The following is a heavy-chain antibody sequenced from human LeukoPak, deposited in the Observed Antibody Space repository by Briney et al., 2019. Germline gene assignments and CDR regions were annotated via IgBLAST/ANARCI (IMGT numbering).Heavy chain of an antibody. V-gene: IGHV3-21*01. J-gene: IGHJ4*02. D-gene: IGHD3-10*01. Sequence: GGSLRLSCAASGFTFGTYSMNWVRQAPGKGLEWVSSISSSSSYIYYADSVKGRFTISRDNAKNSLYLQMNSLRAEDTAVYYCARVPTAMFYYGSGSVNYWGQGTLVTVSS. CDR1: GFTFGTYS. CDR2: ISSSSSYI. CDR3: ARVPTAMFYYGSGSVNY.